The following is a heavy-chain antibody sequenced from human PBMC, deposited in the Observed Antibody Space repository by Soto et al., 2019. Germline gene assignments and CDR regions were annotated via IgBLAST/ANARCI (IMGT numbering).Heavy chain of an antibody. CDR2: ISTRGGRT. Sequence: GSLRLSCAASGFSFSSYAMSWVRQAPPQGLEWVSSISTRGGRTYYADSVKGRFTISRDNSKNTLYLQMNSLRAEDTAVYYCAKDREGYSSSTGYYFDYWGQGTLVTVSS. CDR1: GFSFSSYA. D-gene: IGHD6-6*01. CDR3: AKDREGYSSSTGYYFDY. V-gene: IGHV3-23*01. J-gene: IGHJ4*02.